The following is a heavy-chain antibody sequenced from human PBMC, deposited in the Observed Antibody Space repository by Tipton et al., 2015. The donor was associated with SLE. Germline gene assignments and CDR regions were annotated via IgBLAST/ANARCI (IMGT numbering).Heavy chain of an antibody. CDR2: INHSGST. J-gene: IGHJ3*02. CDR3: ARGPADAFDI. V-gene: IGHV4-34*01. Sequence: TLSLTCAGYGGSFSGYSWSWIRQHPGKALEWIGEINHSGSTNYNPSLKSRVTISADTSKNQFSLKLTSVTAADTAVYYCARGPADAFDIWGQGTMVTVSS. CDR1: GGSFSGYS.